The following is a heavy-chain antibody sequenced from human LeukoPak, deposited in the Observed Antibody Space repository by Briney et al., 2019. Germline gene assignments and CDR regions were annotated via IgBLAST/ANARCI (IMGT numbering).Heavy chain of an antibody. V-gene: IGHV3-30*02. D-gene: IGHD2-2*01. CDR2: IRYYGSDK. J-gene: IGHJ5*02. CDR3: AKADGDAPFDR. Sequence: GGSLRLSCGASGFTFRRSDMHWLRQAPGKGLEGVAFIRYYGSDKYYGNSVKGRITISRDNSKNTLYLQMYSLRAEDTAVYYCAKADGDAPFDRWGQGTLVTVSS. CDR1: GFTFRRSD.